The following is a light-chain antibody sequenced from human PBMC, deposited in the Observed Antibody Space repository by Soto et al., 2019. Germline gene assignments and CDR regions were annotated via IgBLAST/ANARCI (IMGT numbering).Light chain of an antibody. J-gene: IGKJ1*01. CDR3: QQTYSSPET. V-gene: IGKV1-39*01. CDR2: AAS. CDR1: QSISNY. Sequence: DIQMTQSPSSLSASVGDRVTITCRASQSISNYLNWFQHKPGNPPKLLIYAASILQGGVPSRFSARGFGTDFTLTISSLQPEDFATYYCQQTYSSPETFGQGTKVEI.